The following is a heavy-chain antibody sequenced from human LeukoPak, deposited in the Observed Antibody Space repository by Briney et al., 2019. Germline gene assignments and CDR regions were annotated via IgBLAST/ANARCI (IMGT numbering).Heavy chain of an antibody. CDR2: IYHHGAT. J-gene: IGHJ4*02. CDR1: GGSISGSSYY. V-gene: IGHV4-39*07. CDR3: ARGPSVAAHLDY. D-gene: IGHD5-12*01. Sequence: SETLSLTCTVSGGSISGSSYYWDWIRQPPGKGLEWIGEIYHHGATNYNPSLKSRVTLSVDKSKNQFSLELRSVTAADTAVYYCARGPSVAAHLDYWGQGTLVTVSS.